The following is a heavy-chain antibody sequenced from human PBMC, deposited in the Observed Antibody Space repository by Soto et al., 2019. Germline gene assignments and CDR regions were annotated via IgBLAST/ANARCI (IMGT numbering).Heavy chain of an antibody. CDR3: AGQVSGDCAGGNCYPL. CDR1: GGSINTNSYF. V-gene: IGHV4-39*01. J-gene: IGHJ3*01. CDR2: TYYSGTT. D-gene: IGHD2-15*01. Sequence: PSETLSLTCTVSGGSINTNSYFWGWIRQVPGKGLEWIGTTYYSGTTYYNPSLNSRVTISVDTSKNQFSLKLTSVTAADTAAYYCAGQVSGDCAGGNCYPLWGQGTMVTVSS.